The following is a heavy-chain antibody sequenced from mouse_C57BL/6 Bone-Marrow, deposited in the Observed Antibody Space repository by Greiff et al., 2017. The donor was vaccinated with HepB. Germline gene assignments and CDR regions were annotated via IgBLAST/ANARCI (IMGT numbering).Heavy chain of an antibody. CDR2: INPSSGYT. D-gene: IGHD2-3*01. J-gene: IGHJ3*01. CDR1: GYTFTSYT. Sequence: QVQLKQSGAELARPGASVKMSCKASGYTFTSYTMHCVKQRPGQGLEWIGYINPSSGYTKYNQKFKDKATLTADKSSSTAYMQLSSLTSEDSAVYYCARDGRAWFAYWGQGTLVTVSA. CDR3: ARDGRAWFAY. V-gene: IGHV1-4*01.